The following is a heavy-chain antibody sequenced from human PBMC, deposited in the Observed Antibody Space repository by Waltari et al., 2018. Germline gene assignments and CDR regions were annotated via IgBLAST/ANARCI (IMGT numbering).Heavy chain of an antibody. CDR1: TFTSSY. V-gene: IGHV1-46*01. Sequence: TFTSSYIHWVRQAPGQGLEWMGIINPSGGSTIYAQKFQGRVTMTRDTSTSTVYMELSSLRSEDTAVYYCALDTGALWMDVWGQGTTVTVSS. CDR3: ALDTGALWMDV. J-gene: IGHJ6*02. CDR2: INPSGGST. D-gene: IGHD2-21*01.